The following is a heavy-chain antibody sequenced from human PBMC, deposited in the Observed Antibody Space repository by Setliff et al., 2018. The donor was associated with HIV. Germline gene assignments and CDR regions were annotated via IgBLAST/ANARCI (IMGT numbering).Heavy chain of an antibody. CDR3: TRKHRPGVGMDL. J-gene: IGHJ6*02. CDR2: INTDERYT. V-gene: IGHV3-74*01. Sequence: GGSLRLSCAASGFAFSTYWMHWVRQAPGKGLVWVSRINTDERYTLYADSVKGRFTISRDNAKNSLYMQMNSLRVEDTAVYFCTRKHRPGVGMDLWGQGTTVTVSS. CDR1: GFAFSTYW.